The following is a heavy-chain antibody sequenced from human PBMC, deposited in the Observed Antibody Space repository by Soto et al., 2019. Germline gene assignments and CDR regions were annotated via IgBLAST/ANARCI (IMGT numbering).Heavy chain of an antibody. V-gene: IGHV3-30-3*01. CDR2: ISYDGSNK. Sequence: QVQLVESGGGVVQPGTSLRLSCAASGFTFSSYAMHWVRQAPGKGLEWVAIISYDGSNKYYADSVKGRFTISRDNSKNTLYLQMNSLRAEDTAVYYCAREIDYWGQGTLVTVSS. J-gene: IGHJ4*02. CDR1: GFTFSSYA. CDR3: AREIDY.